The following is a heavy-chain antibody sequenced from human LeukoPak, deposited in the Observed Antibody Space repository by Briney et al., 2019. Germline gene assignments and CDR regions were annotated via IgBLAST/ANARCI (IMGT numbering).Heavy chain of an antibody. CDR3: ARPSSIAARRPFAY. J-gene: IGHJ4*02. CDR2: INHSGST. Sequence: SETLSLTCAVYGGSFSGYYWSWIRQPPGKGREGLGEINHSGSTNYNPSLKSQVTISVDTSKNQFSLKLSSVTAADTAVYYCARPSSIAARRPFAYWGQGTLVTVSS. D-gene: IGHD6-6*01. CDR1: GGSFSGYY. V-gene: IGHV4-34*01.